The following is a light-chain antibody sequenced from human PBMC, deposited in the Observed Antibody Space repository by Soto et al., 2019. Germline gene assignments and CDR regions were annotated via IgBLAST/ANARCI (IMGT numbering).Light chain of an antibody. V-gene: IGLV2-23*01. Sequence: QSVLTQPASVSGSPGQSITISCTGTSSDVGSSNLVSWYQQYPGKAPKLIIYEGSRRPSGVSGRFSGSMSGNTASLTISGLQAEDEADYYCCSFARSSTSYVFGTGTKVTVL. J-gene: IGLJ1*01. CDR3: CSFARSSTSYV. CDR2: EGS. CDR1: SSDVGSSNL.